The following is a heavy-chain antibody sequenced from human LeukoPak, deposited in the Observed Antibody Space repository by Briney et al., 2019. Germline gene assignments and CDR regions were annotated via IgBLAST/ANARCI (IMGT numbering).Heavy chain of an antibody. CDR3: ARRLYYYGSGSSGFDY. V-gene: IGHV3-7*01. CDR1: GFTFSSYW. Sequence: PGGSLRLSCAASGFTFSSYWMSWVRQAPGTGREWVANIKQDGSEKYYVDSVKGRFTTSRDNAKNSLYLQMNSLRAEDTAVYYCARRLYYYGSGSSGFDYWGQGTLVTVSS. J-gene: IGHJ4*02. D-gene: IGHD3-10*01. CDR2: IKQDGSEK.